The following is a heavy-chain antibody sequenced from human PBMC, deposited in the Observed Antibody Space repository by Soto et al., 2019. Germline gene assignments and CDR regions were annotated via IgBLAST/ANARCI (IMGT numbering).Heavy chain of an antibody. CDR3: ARDQVRGYSYGLNYYGMDV. Sequence: GGSLRLSCAASGFTFSSYSMNWVRQAPGKGLEWVSSISSSSSYIYYADSVKGRFTISRDNAKNSLYLQMNSLRAEDTAVHYCARDQVRGYSYGLNYYGMDVWGQGTTVTVS. V-gene: IGHV3-21*01. CDR2: ISSSSSYI. J-gene: IGHJ6*02. D-gene: IGHD5-18*01. CDR1: GFTFSSYS.